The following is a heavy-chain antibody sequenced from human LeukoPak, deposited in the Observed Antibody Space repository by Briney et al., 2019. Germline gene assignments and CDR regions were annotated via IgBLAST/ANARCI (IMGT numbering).Heavy chain of an antibody. CDR2: INHSGST. J-gene: IGHJ4*02. CDR1: GGSFSGYY. V-gene: IGHV4-34*01. D-gene: IGHD4-17*01. CDR3: ARGLRDGDYGGY. Sequence: SETLSLTCAVYGGSFSGYYWSWIRQPPGKGLEWIGEINHSGSTNYNPSLKSRVTISVDTPKNQFSLKLSSVTAADTAVYYCARGLRDGDYGGYWGQGTLVTVSS.